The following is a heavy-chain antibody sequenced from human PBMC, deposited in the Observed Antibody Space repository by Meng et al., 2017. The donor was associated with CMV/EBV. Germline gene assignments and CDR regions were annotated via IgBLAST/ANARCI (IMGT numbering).Heavy chain of an antibody. J-gene: IGHJ5*02. Sequence: SYAVGWVRRAPGQGLEWMERIIHILCIANYAQEFQGRVTITADKSTRTAYMELSSLRSEDTAVYYCVRDPKYCSSTSCPVAGWFDPWGQGTLVTVSS. CDR3: VRDPKYCSSTSCPVAGWFDP. V-gene: IGHV1-69*04. CDR1: SYA. D-gene: IGHD2-2*01. CDR2: IIHILCIA.